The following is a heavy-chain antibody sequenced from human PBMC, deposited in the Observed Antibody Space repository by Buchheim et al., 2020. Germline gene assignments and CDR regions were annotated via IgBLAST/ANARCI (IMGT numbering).Heavy chain of an antibody. CDR1: GFTFSSYS. D-gene: IGHD3-16*02. Sequence: EVQLVESGGGLVKPGGSLRLSCAASGFTFSSYSMNWVRQAPGTGLEWVSSISSSSSYIYYADSVKGRFTISRDNAQNSLYQQMNSLRAEDTAVYYCARDYDYVWESYRNFDYWGQGTL. V-gene: IGHV3-21*01. CDR2: ISSSSSYI. J-gene: IGHJ4*02. CDR3: ARDYDYVWESYRNFDY.